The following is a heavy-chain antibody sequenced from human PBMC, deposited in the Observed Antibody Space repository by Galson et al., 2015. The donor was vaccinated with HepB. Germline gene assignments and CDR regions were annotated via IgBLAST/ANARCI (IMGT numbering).Heavy chain of an antibody. CDR3: AKDRNYGGYDP. CDR2: INSDGKSS. Sequence: SLRLSCAASGFTFSSYWMTWIRQAPGKGLEWVSRINSDGKSSNYAGSVKGRFIISRDNAKNTLYLQGNSLRDEDTAMYYCAKDRNYGGYDPWGQGTLVIVAS. D-gene: IGHD4-23*01. CDR1: GFTFSSYW. J-gene: IGHJ5*02. V-gene: IGHV3-74*01.